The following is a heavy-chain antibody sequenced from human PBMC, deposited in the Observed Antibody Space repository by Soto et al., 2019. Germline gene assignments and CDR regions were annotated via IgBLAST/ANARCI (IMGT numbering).Heavy chain of an antibody. J-gene: IGHJ6*02. Sequence: PGGSLRLSCAASGFTFSSYWMSWVRQAPGKGLEWVANIKQDGSEKYYVDSVKGRFTISRDNAKNSLYLQMNSLRAEDTAVYYCARDSYYDSSGDMDVWGQGTTVTVSS. CDR3: ARDSYYDSSGDMDV. CDR1: GFTFSSYW. D-gene: IGHD3-22*01. CDR2: IKQDGSEK. V-gene: IGHV3-7*01.